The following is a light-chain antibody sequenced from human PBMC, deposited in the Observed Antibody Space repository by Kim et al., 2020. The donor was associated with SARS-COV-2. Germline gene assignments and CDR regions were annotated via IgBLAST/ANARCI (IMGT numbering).Light chain of an antibody. CDR1: QSIINK. V-gene: IGKV3-15*01. CDR3: QQYNNWPPRVT. J-gene: IGKJ4*01. CDR2: AAS. Sequence: EIVMTQSPAILSVSPGERASLSCRDSQSIINKLAWYQQKPGQAPRLLIYAASTRATGIPARFSGSGSGTEFTLTISSLQSEDFAVYFCQQYNNWPPRVTFGGGTKVDIK.